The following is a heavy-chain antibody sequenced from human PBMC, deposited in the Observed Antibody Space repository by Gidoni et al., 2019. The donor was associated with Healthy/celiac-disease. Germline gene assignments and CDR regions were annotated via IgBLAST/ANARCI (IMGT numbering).Heavy chain of an antibody. V-gene: IGHV3-30*18. CDR3: AKDHRSGAALPADY. CDR1: GFTFSSYG. Sequence: QVKLVESGGGVVQPGRSLRLSCAASGFTFSSYGMHWVRQARGKGLEWVAVISYDGSNKYYADSVKGRFTISRDNSKNTLYLQMNSLRAEDTAVYYCAKDHRSGAALPADYWGQGTLVTVSS. CDR2: ISYDGSNK. J-gene: IGHJ4*02. D-gene: IGHD6-6*01.